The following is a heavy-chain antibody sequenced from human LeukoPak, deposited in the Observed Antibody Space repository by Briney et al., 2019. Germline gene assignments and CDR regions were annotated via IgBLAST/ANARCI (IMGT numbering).Heavy chain of an antibody. CDR2: ISASGYST. CDR1: GFTFSIYG. Sequence: GGSLRLSCAASGFTFSIYGMQWVRQAPGKGLEWVSAISASGYSTYYADSVKGRFTISRDNSKKTLYLQMNSLRAEDTAIFYCAKDVYNWNFYFDYWGQGTLVTVSS. D-gene: IGHD1-7*01. V-gene: IGHV3-23*01. CDR3: AKDVYNWNFYFDY. J-gene: IGHJ4*02.